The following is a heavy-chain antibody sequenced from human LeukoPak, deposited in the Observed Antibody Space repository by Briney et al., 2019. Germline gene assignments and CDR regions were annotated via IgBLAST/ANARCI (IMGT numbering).Heavy chain of an antibody. D-gene: IGHD6-6*01. V-gene: IGHV3-23*01. CDR2: ISGSDGST. Sequence: GGSLRLSCAASGFTFSGYAMSWVRQAPGKGLEWVSAISGSDGSTYYADSVKGRFTISRDNSKNTLYLQMNSLRAEDTAVYYCAKAHGSSSWWYFDLWGRGTLVTVSS. J-gene: IGHJ2*01. CDR3: AKAHGSSSWWYFDL. CDR1: GFTFSGYA.